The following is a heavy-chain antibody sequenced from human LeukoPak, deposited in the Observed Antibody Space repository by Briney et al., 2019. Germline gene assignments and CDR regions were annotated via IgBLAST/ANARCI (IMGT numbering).Heavy chain of an antibody. D-gene: IGHD3-3*01. Sequence: SQTLSLTCTVSGGSISSGDYYWSWIRQPPGKGLEWIGYIYYSGSTYYNPSLKSRVTISVDTSKNQFSLKLSSVTAADTAVYYCARARHRGYDFWSGYWTNWFDPWGQGTLVTVSS. CDR1: GGSISSGDYY. CDR2: IYYSGST. V-gene: IGHV4-30-4*08. CDR3: ARARHRGYDFWSGYWTNWFDP. J-gene: IGHJ5*02.